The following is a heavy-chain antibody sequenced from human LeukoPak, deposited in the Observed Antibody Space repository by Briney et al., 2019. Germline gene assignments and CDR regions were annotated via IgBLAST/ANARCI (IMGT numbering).Heavy chain of an antibody. V-gene: IGHV3-21*01. CDR1: GFTFSSYS. CDR2: VSSSSSYI. J-gene: IGHJ4*02. Sequence: GGSLRLSCAASGFTFSSYSMNWVRQAPGKGLEWVSSVSSSSSYIYYADSVKGRFTISRDNAKNSLYLQMNSLRAEDTAVYYCARGAQTPSFDYWGQGTLVAVSS. CDR3: ARGAQTPSFDY.